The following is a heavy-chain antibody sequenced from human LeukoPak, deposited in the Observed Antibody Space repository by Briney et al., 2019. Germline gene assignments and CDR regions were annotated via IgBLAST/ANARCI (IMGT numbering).Heavy chain of an antibody. Sequence: PSETLSLTCTVSGGSISSYYWSWIRQPPGKGLEWIGYIYYSGSTSYNPSLKSRVTISADTSKNQFSLKLSSVTAADTAVYYCASLTSGYYYGLDYWGQGTLVTVSS. CDR3: ASLTSGYYYGLDY. CDR1: GGSISSYY. V-gene: IGHV4-59*01. D-gene: IGHD3-22*01. CDR2: IYYSGST. J-gene: IGHJ4*02.